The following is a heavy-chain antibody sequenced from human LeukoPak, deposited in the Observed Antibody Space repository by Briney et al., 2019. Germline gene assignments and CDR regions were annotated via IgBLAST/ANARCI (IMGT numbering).Heavy chain of an antibody. J-gene: IGHJ5*02. CDR1: GGSFSGYY. D-gene: IGHD3-9*01. Sequence: SETLSLTCAVYGGSFSGYYWSWIRQPPGKGLEWIGEINHSGSTNYNPSLKSRVTISVDTSKNQFSLKLSSVTAADTAVYYCARDSVSLRYFDWLSSNWFDPWGQGTLVTVSS. V-gene: IGHV4-34*01. CDR3: ARDSVSLRYFDWLSSNWFDP. CDR2: INHSGST.